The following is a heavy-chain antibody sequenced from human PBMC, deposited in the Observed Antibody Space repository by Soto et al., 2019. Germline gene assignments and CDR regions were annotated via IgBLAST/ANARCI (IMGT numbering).Heavy chain of an antibody. CDR3: ARVAEKSSSWIAYYYYYRMDV. Sequence: ASVKVSCKASGYTFTSYGISWVRQAAGQGREGMGWISAYNGNTNYAQKLQGRVTMTTDTSTSTAYMELTRLRSDDTAVYYCARVAEKSSSWIAYYYYYRMDVWGQGTTVTVSS. V-gene: IGHV1-18*04. D-gene: IGHD6-13*01. CDR1: GYTFTSYG. J-gene: IGHJ6*02. CDR2: ISAYNGNT.